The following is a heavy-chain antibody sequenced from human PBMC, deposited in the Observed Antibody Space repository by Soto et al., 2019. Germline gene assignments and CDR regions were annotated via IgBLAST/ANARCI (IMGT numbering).Heavy chain of an antibody. Sequence: EVQLVESGGGLVQPGGSLRLSCAASGFTFSSYWMSWVRQAPGKGLEWVANIKQDGSEKYYVDSVKGRFTISRDNAKNSLYLQMNSLRAEDTAVYYCARGGALGYCSGGSCPRPGAFDIWGQGTMVTVSS. V-gene: IGHV3-7*01. CDR2: IKQDGSEK. CDR1: GFTFSSYW. D-gene: IGHD2-15*01. CDR3: ARGGALGYCSGGSCPRPGAFDI. J-gene: IGHJ3*02.